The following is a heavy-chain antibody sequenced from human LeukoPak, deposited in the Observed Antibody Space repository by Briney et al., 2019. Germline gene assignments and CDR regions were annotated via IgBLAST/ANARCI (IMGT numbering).Heavy chain of an antibody. CDR3: AKGGGRVLVATIHAFDI. CDR1: GFTFSSYA. CDR2: ISGSGGST. D-gene: IGHD5-12*01. J-gene: IGHJ3*02. Sequence: GSLRLSCAASGFTFSSYAMSWVRQAPGKGLEWVSAISGSGGSTYYADSVKGRFTISRDNSKNTLYPQMNSLRAEDTAVYYCAKGGGRVLVATIHAFDIWGQGTMVTVSS. V-gene: IGHV3-23*01.